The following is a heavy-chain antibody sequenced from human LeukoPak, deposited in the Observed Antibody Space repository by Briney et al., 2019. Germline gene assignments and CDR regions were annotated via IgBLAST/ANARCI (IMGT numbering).Heavy chain of an antibody. V-gene: IGHV1-46*04. CDR3: ARAAIAARYYFDY. J-gene: IGHJ4*02. CDR1: GYIFTSFY. CDR2: INPSAAST. D-gene: IGHD6-6*01. Sequence: ASVKVSCKASGYIFTSFYVHWVRQALGQGLEWMGVINPSAASTDYAQKLQGRVTMTRDTSTSTVSMELSSLRSEDTAVYYCARAAIAARYYFDYWGQGSLVTVSS.